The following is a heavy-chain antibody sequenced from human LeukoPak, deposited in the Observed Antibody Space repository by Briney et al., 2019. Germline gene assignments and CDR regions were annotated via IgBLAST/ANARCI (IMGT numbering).Heavy chain of an antibody. Sequence: SVKVSCKASGGTFSSYAISWVRQAPGQGLEWMGRIIPIFGTANYAQKFQGRVTITTDESASTAYMELSSLRSEDTAVYYCCSVIIDGYFDYWGQGTLVTVSS. CDR2: IIPIFGTA. V-gene: IGHV1-69*05. CDR1: GGTFSSYA. J-gene: IGHJ4*02. D-gene: IGHD3-3*01. CDR3: CSVIIDGYFDY.